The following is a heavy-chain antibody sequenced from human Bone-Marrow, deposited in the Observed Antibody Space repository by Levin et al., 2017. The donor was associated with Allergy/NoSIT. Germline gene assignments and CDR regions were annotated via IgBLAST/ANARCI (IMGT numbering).Heavy chain of an antibody. V-gene: IGHV1-3*01. D-gene: IGHD5-12*01. Sequence: ASVKVSCKASGYSFTHYAIHWVLQAPGQRLEWMGWINPVNGNTKYSQNFQGRVTITKDTSASTVYVELSSLRSEDTAVYYCAREVIPRGSSRQWLPLDWFDPWGQGTLVTVSS. CDR2: INPVNGNT. CDR1: GYSFTHYA. CDR3: AREVIPRGSSRQWLPLDWFDP. J-gene: IGHJ5*02.